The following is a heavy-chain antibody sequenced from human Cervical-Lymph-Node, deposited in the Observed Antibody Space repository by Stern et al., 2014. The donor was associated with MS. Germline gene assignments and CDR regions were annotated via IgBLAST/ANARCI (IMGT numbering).Heavy chain of an antibody. V-gene: IGHV4-4*02. D-gene: IGHD5-12*01. J-gene: IGHJ4*02. CDR3: ARVYSGYDWFDY. CDR2: IHHSGTP. Sequence: VQLQESGPGLVKPSGTLSLTCAVSGGSISDSNWWGWIRQPPGMGLEWIGEIHHSGTPNFNPSLKSRVPMSVDKSKNQFSLELNSVTAADTAVYYCARVYSGYDWFDYWGQGTLVTVSS. CDR1: GGSISDSNW.